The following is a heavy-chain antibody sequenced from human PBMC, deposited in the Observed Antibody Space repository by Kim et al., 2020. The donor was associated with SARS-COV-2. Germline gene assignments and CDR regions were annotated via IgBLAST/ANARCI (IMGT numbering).Heavy chain of an antibody. J-gene: IGHJ4*02. V-gene: IGHV3-23*01. CDR3: AKVWFGELLFSGRVDY. Sequence: GGSLRLSCAASGFTFSSYAMSWVRQAPGKGLEWVSAISGSGGSTYYADSVKGRFTISRDNSKNTLYLQMNSLRAEDTAVYYCAKVWFGELLFSGRVDYWGQGTLVTVSS. D-gene: IGHD3-10*01. CDR2: ISGSGGST. CDR1: GFTFSSYA.